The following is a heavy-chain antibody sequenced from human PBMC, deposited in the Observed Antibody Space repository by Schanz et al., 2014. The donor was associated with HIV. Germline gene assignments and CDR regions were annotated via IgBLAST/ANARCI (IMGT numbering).Heavy chain of an antibody. CDR1: GFTFSDYW. CDR3: ARRRADQETFDY. D-gene: IGHD2-2*01. CDR2: INHDGSVK. J-gene: IGHJ4*02. Sequence: EVQLVESGGGLVQPGGSLRLSCAASGFTFSDYWMSWVRQAPGKGLEWVANINHDGSVKGYLASVKGRVTISRDNAKNSLYLQMNSLRVEDTAQFYCARRRADQETFDYWGQGALVTVSS. V-gene: IGHV3-7*01.